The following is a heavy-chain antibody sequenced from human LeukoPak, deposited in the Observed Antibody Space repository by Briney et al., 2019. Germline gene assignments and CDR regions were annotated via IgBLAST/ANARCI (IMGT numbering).Heavy chain of an antibody. D-gene: IGHD3-3*01. CDR1: GCTFSSYA. Sequence: SVKVSCKASGCTFSSYALSWVRQAPGQGLEWMGRIIPIFGTANYAQKFQGRVTITTDESTSTAYMELSSLRSEDTAVYYCARPSITIFGVDPGAFDIWGQGTMVTVSS. J-gene: IGHJ3*02. CDR2: IIPIFGTA. CDR3: ARPSITIFGVDPGAFDI. V-gene: IGHV1-69*05.